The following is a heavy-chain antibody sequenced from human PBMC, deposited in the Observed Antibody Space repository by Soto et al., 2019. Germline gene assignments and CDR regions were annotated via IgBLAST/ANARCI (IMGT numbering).Heavy chain of an antibody. CDR2: IYYSGST. Sequence: QVQLQESGPGLVKPSQTLSLTCTVSGGSISSGDYYWSWIRQPPGKGLERIGYIYYSGSTYYNPSLKSPVTIAVDTSKNQFSLKLSSVTAADTAVYYCARVGGFGATTIDYWGQGTLVTVSS. V-gene: IGHV4-30-4*01. D-gene: IGHD3-10*01. CDR3: ARVGGFGATTIDY. CDR1: GGSISSGDYY. J-gene: IGHJ4*02.